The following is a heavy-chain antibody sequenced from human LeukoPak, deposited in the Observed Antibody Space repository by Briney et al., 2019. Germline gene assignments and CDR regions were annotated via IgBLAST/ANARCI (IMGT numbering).Heavy chain of an antibody. CDR1: GGSISSSSYY. J-gene: IGHJ5*02. CDR2: IYYSGST. V-gene: IGHV4-39*01. CDR3: ARHGESTIFSWFDP. Sequence: SETLSLTCTVSGGSISSSSYYWGWIRQPPGKGPEWIGSIYYSGSTYYNPSLKSRVTISVDTSKNQFSLKLSSVTAADTAVYYCARHGESTIFSWFDPWGQGTLVTVSS. D-gene: IGHD5/OR15-5a*01.